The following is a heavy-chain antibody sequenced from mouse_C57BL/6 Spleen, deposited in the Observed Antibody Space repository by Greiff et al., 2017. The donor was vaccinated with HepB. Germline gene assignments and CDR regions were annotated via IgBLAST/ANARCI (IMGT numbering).Heavy chain of an antibody. CDR1: GYTFTDYE. V-gene: IGHV1-15*01. Sequence: QVQLKESGAELVRPGASVTLSCKASGYTFTDYEMHWVKQTPVHGLEWIGAIDPETGGTAYNQKFKGKAILTADKSSSTAYMELRSLTSEDSAVYYCTSGGWLLPFAYWGQGTLVTVSA. D-gene: IGHD2-3*01. CDR3: TSGGWLLPFAY. J-gene: IGHJ3*01. CDR2: IDPETGGT.